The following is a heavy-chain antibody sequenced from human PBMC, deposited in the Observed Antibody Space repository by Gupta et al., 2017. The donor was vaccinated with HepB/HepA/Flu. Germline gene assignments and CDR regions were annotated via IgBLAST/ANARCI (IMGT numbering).Heavy chain of an antibody. CDR2: MNQHGSVI. Sequence: EVQLAESGGGLVQPGGSLRLSCVASGFTVSSYWMHWVRQAPGKGLVWVSRMNQHGSVINYADSVKGRFTISRDNTKNALYLQMNSLRAEDTAIYFCSRDTFGPYDYWGQGTLVTVSS. V-gene: IGHV3-74*01. CDR1: GFTVSSYW. D-gene: IGHD2/OR15-2a*01. CDR3: SRDTFGPYDY. J-gene: IGHJ4*02.